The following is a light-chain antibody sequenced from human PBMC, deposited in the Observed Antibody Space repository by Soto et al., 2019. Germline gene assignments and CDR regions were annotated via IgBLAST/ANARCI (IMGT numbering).Light chain of an antibody. J-gene: IGLJ2*01. Sequence: QSALTQPASVSGSPGRSVTISCTGTSTDVGDFNYVSWYQHLPGRAPKLIIYDVTNRPSGISYRFSASKSGRTASLTISGLQAEDEGDDYCSSYSSSSTHVVFGGGTNLTVL. CDR1: STDVGDFNY. CDR2: DVT. CDR3: SSYSSSSTHVV. V-gene: IGLV2-14*03.